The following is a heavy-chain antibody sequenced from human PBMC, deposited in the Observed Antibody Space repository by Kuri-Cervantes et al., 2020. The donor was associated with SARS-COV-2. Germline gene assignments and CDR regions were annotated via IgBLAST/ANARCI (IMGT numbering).Heavy chain of an antibody. J-gene: IGHJ3*02. CDR3: AKDRAYYDSSGYDAFDI. D-gene: IGHD3-22*01. Sequence: GESLKISCAASGFTFSSYSMNWVRQAPGKGLEWVSSISSSSSYIYYADSVKGRFTISRDNAKNSLYLQMNSLRAEDTAVYYCAKDRAYYDSSGYDAFDIWGQGTMVTVSS. V-gene: IGHV3-21*01. CDR2: ISSSSSYI. CDR1: GFTFSSYS.